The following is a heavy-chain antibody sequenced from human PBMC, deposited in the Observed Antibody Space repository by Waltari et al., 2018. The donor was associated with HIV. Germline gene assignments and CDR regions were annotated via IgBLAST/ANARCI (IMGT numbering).Heavy chain of an antibody. J-gene: IGHJ5*02. V-gene: IGHV4-59*01. CDR2: IYYSGRT. CDR1: GGSISSYY. D-gene: IGHD1-26*01. Sequence: VQLQESGTGLGKPSETLSLTCPVSGGSISSYYWSWIRQPPGKGLEWIVYIYYSGRTNYNPSLKSRVTISVDTSKNQFSLKLSSVTAADTAVYYCAAAGSWLPWFDPWGQGTLVTVSS. CDR3: AAAGSWLPWFDP.